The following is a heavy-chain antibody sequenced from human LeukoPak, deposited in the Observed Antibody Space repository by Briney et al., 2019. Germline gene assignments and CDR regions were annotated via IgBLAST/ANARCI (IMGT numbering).Heavy chain of an antibody. Sequence: GGSLRLSCAASGYFSGHLLHWVRQAPGKGLEWVAGMSYDGGEKYYADSVRGRFAISRDNSKNTVYLEMNSLRPEDAAVYYCAREGDRHFTFDYWGRGTLVTVSS. V-gene: IGHV3-30*01. D-gene: IGHD2/OR15-2a*01. CDR1: GYFSGHL. CDR2: MSYDGGEK. CDR3: AREGDRHFTFDY. J-gene: IGHJ4*02.